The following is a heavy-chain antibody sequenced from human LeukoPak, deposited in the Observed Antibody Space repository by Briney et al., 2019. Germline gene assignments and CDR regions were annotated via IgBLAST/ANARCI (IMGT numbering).Heavy chain of an antibody. Sequence: PGGSLRLSCAASGFTFSSYAMSWVRQAPGKGLEWVSGISGRGGGTYSADYLKGRFTISRDNSKNTLYLQMNNLRAEDTAEYYCAKGGYCGGTSCYFYYMDVWGKGTTVTVSS. CDR1: GFTFSSYA. J-gene: IGHJ6*03. V-gene: IGHV3-23*01. CDR3: AKGGYCGGTSCYFYYMDV. CDR2: ISGRGGGT. D-gene: IGHD2-2*01.